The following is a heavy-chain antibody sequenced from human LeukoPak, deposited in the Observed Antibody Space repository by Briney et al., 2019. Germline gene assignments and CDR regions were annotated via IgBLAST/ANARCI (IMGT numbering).Heavy chain of an antibody. V-gene: IGHV4-39*01. CDR3: ARQRSSSYYYGSGRQFSDV. CDR2: IYYSGST. D-gene: IGHD3-10*01. Sequence: PSGTLSLTCTVSGVSLSSSSYYWGWSRQPPGKGLGWIGSIYYSGSTYSNPSLTSRVTISVDTSKNQFSLKLSSVTAADTAVYYSARQRSSSYYYGSGRQFSDVWGKGTTVTISS. CDR1: GVSLSSSSYY. J-gene: IGHJ6*04.